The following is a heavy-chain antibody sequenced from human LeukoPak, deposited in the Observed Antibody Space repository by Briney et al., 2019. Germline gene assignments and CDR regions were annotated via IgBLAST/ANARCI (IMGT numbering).Heavy chain of an antibody. CDR3: ARDHYGSGSYYNIPATSWFDP. V-gene: IGHV1-18*01. CDR1: GYTFTSYG. CDR2: ISAHNGNT. D-gene: IGHD3-10*01. J-gene: IGHJ5*02. Sequence: ASVKVSCKASGYTFTSYGISWVRQAPGQGLEWMGWISAHNGNTNYAQKLQGRVTMTTDTSTSTAYMELRSLRSDDTAVYYCARDHYGSGSYYNIPATSWFDPWGQGTLVTVSS.